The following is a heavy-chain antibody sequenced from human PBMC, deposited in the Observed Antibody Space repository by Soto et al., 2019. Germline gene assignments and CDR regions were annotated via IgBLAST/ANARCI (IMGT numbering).Heavy chain of an antibody. J-gene: IGHJ4*02. CDR2: IKSTKDGGAR. V-gene: IGHV3-15*01. CDR3: VEGWNDF. D-gene: IGHD1-1*01. CDR1: GFMFSSAW. Sequence: EVQVVESGGDLVEPGGSLRLSCVTSGFMFSSAWMSWVRQAPGKGLEWVARIKSTKDGGARDYAAPVNGRFSISRDDSKSPVYLQMDNLRVEDTALYYCVEGWNDFWGQGTLVTVSS.